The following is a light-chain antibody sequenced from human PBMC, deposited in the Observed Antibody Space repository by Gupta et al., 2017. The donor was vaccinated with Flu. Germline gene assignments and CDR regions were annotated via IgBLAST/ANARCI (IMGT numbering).Light chain of an antibody. V-gene: IGKV3-11*01. J-gene: IGKJ1*01. Sequence: PGERATLSCRASPTVDTYLAWYQQKPGQAPRLLNYDISTRATGIPGRFSGSGSGTDFTLTISSLEPEDFAVYYCQQGRSSWTFGQGTRVEMK. CDR2: DIS. CDR3: QQGRSSWT. CDR1: PTVDTY.